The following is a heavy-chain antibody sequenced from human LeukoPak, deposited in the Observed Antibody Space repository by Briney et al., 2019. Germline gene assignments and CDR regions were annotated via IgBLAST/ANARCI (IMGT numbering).Heavy chain of an antibody. Sequence: TGGSLRLSCAASGFTFSSYAMSWVRQAPGKGLEWVSAISGSGGSTYYADPVKGRFTISRDNSKNTLYLQMNSLRAEDTAVYYCAKDLRIQLWLRFDYWGQGTLVTVSS. CDR2: ISGSGGST. D-gene: IGHD5-18*01. V-gene: IGHV3-23*01. J-gene: IGHJ4*02. CDR3: AKDLRIQLWLRFDY. CDR1: GFTFSSYA.